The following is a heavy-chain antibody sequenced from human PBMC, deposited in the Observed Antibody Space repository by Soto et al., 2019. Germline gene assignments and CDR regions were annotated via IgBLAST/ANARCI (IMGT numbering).Heavy chain of an antibody. CDR2: ISGGGTSK. D-gene: IGHD2-2*01. CDR3: AKGRFVYEFLIVPAATLIGLGV. CDR1: GFTFDSYA. V-gene: IGHV3-23*01. Sequence: PGGSLRLSCVASGFTFDSYAMNWIRQAPGKGLEWVSVISGGGTSKYYADSVKGRFTVSRDNSKNTMYLQMNSLSAEDTGVYYCAKGRFVYEFLIVPAATLIGLGVWRQETRVTGS. J-gene: IGHJ6*02.